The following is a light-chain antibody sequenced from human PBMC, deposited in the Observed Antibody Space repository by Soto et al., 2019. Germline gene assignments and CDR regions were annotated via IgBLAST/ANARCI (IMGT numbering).Light chain of an antibody. V-gene: IGKV3-15*01. CDR3: QQYSNWPRT. CDR2: GAS. CDR1: QSVNSN. J-gene: IGKJ1*01. Sequence: EIVMTQSPATLSVSPGERATLSCRASQSVNSNLAWYQQRPGQAPRLLIYGASTWATGIPARFSGSGSGTDFTLSISSLLSEDFAVYYCQQYSNWPRTFGQGTKVEIK.